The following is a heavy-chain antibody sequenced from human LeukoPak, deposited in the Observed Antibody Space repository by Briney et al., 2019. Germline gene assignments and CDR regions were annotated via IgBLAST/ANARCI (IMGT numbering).Heavy chain of an antibody. CDR1: GFTFSSYA. Sequence: PGGSLRLSCAASGFTFSSYAMSWVRQALGKGLEWVSAISGSGGSTYYADSVKGRFTISRDNSKNTLYLQMNSLRAEDTAVYYCAKVGGYCSSTSCSDYWGQGTLVTVSS. J-gene: IGHJ4*02. CDR3: AKVGGYCSSTSCSDY. D-gene: IGHD2-2*01. CDR2: ISGSGGST. V-gene: IGHV3-23*01.